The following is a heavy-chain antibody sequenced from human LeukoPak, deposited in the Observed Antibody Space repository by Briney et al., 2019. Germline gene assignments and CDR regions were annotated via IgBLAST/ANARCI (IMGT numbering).Heavy chain of an antibody. D-gene: IGHD3-10*01. CDR1: GDSINNYH. CDR2: IYYSGST. CDR3: ARREVRGSRFEY. Sequence: SETLSLTCTVPGDSINNYHWSWIRQPPGKGLEWIGYIYYSGSTNYNPSLKSRVTLSVDTSKNQFSLKLSSVTAADTAFYYCARREVRGSRFEYWGQGILVTVSS. J-gene: IGHJ4*02. V-gene: IGHV4-59*08.